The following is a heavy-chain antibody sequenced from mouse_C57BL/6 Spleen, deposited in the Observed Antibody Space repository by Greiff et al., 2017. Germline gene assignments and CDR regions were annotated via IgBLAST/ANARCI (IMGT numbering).Heavy chain of an antibody. D-gene: IGHD1-1*01. CDR1: GFTFSDYG. J-gene: IGHJ4*01. V-gene: IGHV5-17*01. CDR2: ISSGSSTI. Sequence: EVQVVESGGGLVKPGGSLKLSCAASGFTFSDYGMHWVRQAPEKGLEWVAYISSGSSTIYYADTVKGRFTISRDNAKNTLFLQRTSLRSEDTAMYYCARGDYGSSYNYAMDYWGQGTSVTVSS. CDR3: ARGDYGSSYNYAMDY.